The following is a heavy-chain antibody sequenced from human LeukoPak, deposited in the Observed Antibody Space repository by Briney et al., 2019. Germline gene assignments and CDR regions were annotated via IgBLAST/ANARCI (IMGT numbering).Heavy chain of an antibody. CDR3: ARQGIPYYYDSSGYYYFDY. Sequence: GESLKISCKGSGYSFTSYWIGWVRQMPGKGLEWMGIIYPGDSDTRYSPSFQGQVTISADKSISTAYLQRSSLKASDTAMYYCARQGIPYYYDSSGYYYFDYWGQGTLVTVSS. CDR1: GYSFTSYW. CDR2: IYPGDSDT. D-gene: IGHD3-22*01. V-gene: IGHV5-51*01. J-gene: IGHJ4*02.